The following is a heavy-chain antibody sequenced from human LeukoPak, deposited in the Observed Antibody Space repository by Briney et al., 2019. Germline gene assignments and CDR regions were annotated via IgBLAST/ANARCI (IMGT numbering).Heavy chain of an antibody. Sequence: SETLSLTCTVSGGSISSYYWSWIRQPPGKGLEWIGYIYYSGSTNYNPSLKSRVTISVDTSKNQFSLKLRSVTAADTAVYYCARSLSSGWATDFGYWGQGTLVTVSS. CDR3: ARSLSSGWATDFGY. D-gene: IGHD6-19*01. J-gene: IGHJ4*02. CDR1: GGSISSYY. V-gene: IGHV4-59*01. CDR2: IYYSGST.